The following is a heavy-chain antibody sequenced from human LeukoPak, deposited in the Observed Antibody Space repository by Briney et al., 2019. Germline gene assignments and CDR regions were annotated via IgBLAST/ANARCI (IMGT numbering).Heavy chain of an antibody. D-gene: IGHD1-26*01. CDR1: GYSISGGYY. Sequence: PSETLSLTCAVSGYSISGGYYWGWIRQPPGKGLEWIGSIYHSGSTYYNPSLKSRVTISVDTSKNQFSLKLSSVTAADTAVYYCARDGWDYDAFDIWGQGTMVTVSS. J-gene: IGHJ3*02. CDR2: IYHSGST. V-gene: IGHV4-38-2*02. CDR3: ARDGWDYDAFDI.